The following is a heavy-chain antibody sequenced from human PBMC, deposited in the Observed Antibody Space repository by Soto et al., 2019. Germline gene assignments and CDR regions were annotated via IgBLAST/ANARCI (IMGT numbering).Heavy chain of an antibody. Sequence: QVQLVESGGGVVQPGRSLRLSCAASGFTFSSYAMHWVRQAPGKGLEWVAVISYDGSNKYYADSVKGRFTISRDNSKNTLYLQMNSLRAEDTAVYYCARDDCISTSCSDGMDVW. CDR2: ISYDGSNK. V-gene: IGHV3-30-3*01. CDR1: GFTFSSYA. D-gene: IGHD2-2*01. CDR3: ARDDCISTSCSDGMDV. J-gene: IGHJ6*01.